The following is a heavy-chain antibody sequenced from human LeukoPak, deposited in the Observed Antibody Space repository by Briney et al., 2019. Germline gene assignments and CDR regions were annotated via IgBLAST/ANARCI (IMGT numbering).Heavy chain of an antibody. V-gene: IGHV3-66*01. J-gene: IGHJ4*02. CDR3: TKGLWAGVSAARD. D-gene: IGHD3-10*01. CDR2: IYTGGDT. CDR1: GFTVNSNY. Sequence: GGSLRLSCAASGFTVNSNYMSWVRQAPGKGLEWVSVIYTGGDTYYADSVKGRFTISRDNSKNTVYLQMNSLRAEDTAVYYCTKGLWAGVSAARDWGQGTLVTVSS.